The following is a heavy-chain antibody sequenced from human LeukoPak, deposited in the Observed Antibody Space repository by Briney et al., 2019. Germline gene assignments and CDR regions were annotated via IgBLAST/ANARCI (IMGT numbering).Heavy chain of an antibody. J-gene: IGHJ6*02. CDR2: IYYSGNT. Sequence: SETLSLTCTVSGGSISSYYWTWIRQPPEKGLEWIGYIYYSGNTYYNPSLKSRVTISVDTSKNQFSLNLSSVTAADTAVYYCARYEYSGLRGMDVWGQGATVTVSS. V-gene: IGHV4-59*01. CDR1: GGSISSYY. D-gene: IGHD5-12*01. CDR3: ARYEYSGLRGMDV.